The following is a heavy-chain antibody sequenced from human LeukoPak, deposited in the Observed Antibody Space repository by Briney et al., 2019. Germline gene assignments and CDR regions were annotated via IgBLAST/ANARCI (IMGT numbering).Heavy chain of an antibody. J-gene: IGHJ5*02. Sequence: SETLSLTCAVYGGSFSGYYWSWIRQPPGKGLEWIGEINHSGSTNYNPSLKSRVTISVDTSKNQFSLELSSVTAADTAVYYCARGGYSYSSHHRNSWSGKNWFDPWGQGTLVTVSS. V-gene: IGHV4-34*01. CDR1: GGSFSGYY. CDR3: ARGGYSYSSHHRNSWSGKNWFDP. CDR2: INHSGST. D-gene: IGHD6-13*01.